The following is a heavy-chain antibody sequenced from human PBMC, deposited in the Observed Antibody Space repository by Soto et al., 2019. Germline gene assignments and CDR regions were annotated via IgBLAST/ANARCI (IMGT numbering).Heavy chain of an antibody. CDR3: ARGPITNNWFDP. CDR1: GYTFTSYA. Sequence: ASVKVSCKASGYTFTSYAMHWVRKAPGQRLEWMGWINTDNGNTKSSQKFQGRVTITRDTSASTAYMELSSLRSEDTAVYYCARGPITNNWFDPWGQGTLVTVSS. V-gene: IGHV1-3*04. CDR2: INTDNGNT. J-gene: IGHJ5*02.